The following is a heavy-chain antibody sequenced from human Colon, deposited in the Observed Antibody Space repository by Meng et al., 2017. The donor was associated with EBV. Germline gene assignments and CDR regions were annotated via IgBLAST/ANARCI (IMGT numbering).Heavy chain of an antibody. CDR3: ARHFINWFDP. CDR1: GGSISTDY. J-gene: IGHJ5*02. V-gene: IGHV4-59*08. Sequence: QVPLPESGPGPVKPSEALSPTCTVAGGSISTDYWSWIRQPPGKVLEWIGYIYNSGSTNYNPSLKSRVTISVDTSKNQFSLKLSSVTAADTAVYYCARHFINWFDPWGQGTLVTVSS. CDR2: IYNSGST.